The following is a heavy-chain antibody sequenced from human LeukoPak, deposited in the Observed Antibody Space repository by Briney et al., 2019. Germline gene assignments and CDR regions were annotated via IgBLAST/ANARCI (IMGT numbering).Heavy chain of an antibody. CDR2: IYYSGST. V-gene: IGHV4-59*01. D-gene: IGHD5-12*01. CDR1: GDSISSYY. CDR3: ARVSGYDWESFYDY. Sequence: KPSETLSLTCSVSGDSISSYYWSWIRQPPGKGLEWIGYIYYSGSTNYNPSLKSRVTISVDTSKNQFSLKLNSVTAADTAVYYCARVSGYDWESFYDYWGQGTLVTVSS. J-gene: IGHJ4*02.